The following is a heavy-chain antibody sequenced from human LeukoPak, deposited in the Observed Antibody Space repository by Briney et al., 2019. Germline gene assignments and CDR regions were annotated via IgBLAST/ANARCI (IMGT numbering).Heavy chain of an antibody. CDR1: GFTVSSNY. J-gene: IGHJ6*02. Sequence: PGGSLRLSCAASGFTVSSNYMSWVRQAPGKGLEWVSVIYSGGSTYYADSVKGRFTISRDNSKNTLYLQMNSLRAEDTAVYYCARDYGPGSPYGMDVWGQGTTVTVSS. V-gene: IGHV3-53*01. CDR2: IYSGGST. D-gene: IGHD3-10*01. CDR3: ARDYGPGSPYGMDV.